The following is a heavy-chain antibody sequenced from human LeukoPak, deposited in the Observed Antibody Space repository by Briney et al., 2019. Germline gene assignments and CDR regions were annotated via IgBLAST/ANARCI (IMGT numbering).Heavy chain of an antibody. CDR3: AKGRYSGYDSPFDY. CDR2: ISGSGGST. CDR1: GFTFSSYA. Sequence: PGGSLRLSCAASGFTFSSYAMIWVRQAPGKGREGVSAISGSGGSTYYADSVKGRFTISRDNSKNTPYLQMNSLRAEDTAVYYCAKGRYSGYDSPFDYWGQGTLVTVSS. J-gene: IGHJ4*02. V-gene: IGHV3-23*01. D-gene: IGHD5-12*01.